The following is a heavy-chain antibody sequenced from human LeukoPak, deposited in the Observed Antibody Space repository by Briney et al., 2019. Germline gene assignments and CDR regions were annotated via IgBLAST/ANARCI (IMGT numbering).Heavy chain of an antibody. Sequence: GESLKISCKGSGYSFTSYWIGWVRKMPGKGLEWMRIIYPGDSDTTYSPSFQGQVTISADKSISTAYLQWSSLKAPDTAMYYCARQRGYCSSTSCYVDYWGQGTLVTVSS. V-gene: IGHV5-51*01. D-gene: IGHD2-2*01. CDR1: GYSFTSYW. CDR2: IYPGDSDT. J-gene: IGHJ4*02. CDR3: ARQRGYCSSTSCYVDY.